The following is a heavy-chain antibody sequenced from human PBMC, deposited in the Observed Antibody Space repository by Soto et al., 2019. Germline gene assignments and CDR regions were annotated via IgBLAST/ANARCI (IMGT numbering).Heavy chain of an antibody. J-gene: IGHJ1*01. Sequence: VQLQQWGAGLLKPSETLSLTCAVYGGSFSGYCWSWIRQTPGERLEWVGDICHGGGAIYNPSLKSRVSFSMDPSKNQFSLKLNSVIAADTAVYYCAGYSNSWSKYVKHWGRGSLVTVSS. CDR1: GGSFSGYC. D-gene: IGHD6-13*01. V-gene: IGHV4-34*01. CDR3: AGYSNSWSKYVKH. CDR2: ICHGGGA.